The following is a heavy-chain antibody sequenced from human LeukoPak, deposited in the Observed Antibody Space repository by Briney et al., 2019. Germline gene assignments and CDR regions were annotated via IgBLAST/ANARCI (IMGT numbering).Heavy chain of an antibody. CDR2: IRYDGSNK. CDR3: AKGFFYSGSYYFDY. CDR1: AFTFSSYG. D-gene: IGHD1-26*01. V-gene: IGHV3-30*02. Sequence: PGESLRLSCAASAFTFSSYGMHWVRQAPGKGLEWVSFIRYDGSNKYYADSVKGRFTISRDDSKNTLYLQMNSLRVEDTAVYYCAKGFFYSGSYYFDYWGQGTLVTVSS. J-gene: IGHJ4*02.